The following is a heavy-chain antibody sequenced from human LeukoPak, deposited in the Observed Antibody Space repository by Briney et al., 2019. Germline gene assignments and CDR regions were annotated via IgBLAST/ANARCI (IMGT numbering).Heavy chain of an antibody. Sequence: GGSLRLSCAVSGFTFSSYAMNWVRQAPGKGLEWVPGISGSGAGTYYADSVRGRFTISRDNSKNTLYLQMNSLRAEDTAVYYCAKMVREFYTISYYFDYWGQGTLVTVSS. D-gene: IGHD2-8*01. J-gene: IGHJ4*02. V-gene: IGHV3-23*01. CDR2: ISGSGAGT. CDR1: GFTFSSYA. CDR3: AKMVREFYTISYYFDY.